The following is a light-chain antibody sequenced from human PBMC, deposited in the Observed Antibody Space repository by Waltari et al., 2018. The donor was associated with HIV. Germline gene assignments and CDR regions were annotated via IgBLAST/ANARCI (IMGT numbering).Light chain of an antibody. Sequence: QPVLTQPPSASGTPGQRVTISCSGSRSNIGSNTVSWYQQLPGTAPKLFIYSNNQRPSGVPDRFSGSKSGTSASLAISGLQSEDEADYYCVAWDDSLNGWVFGGGTKLTVV. CDR1: RSNIGSNT. CDR3: VAWDDSLNGWV. CDR2: SNN. J-gene: IGLJ3*02. V-gene: IGLV1-44*01.